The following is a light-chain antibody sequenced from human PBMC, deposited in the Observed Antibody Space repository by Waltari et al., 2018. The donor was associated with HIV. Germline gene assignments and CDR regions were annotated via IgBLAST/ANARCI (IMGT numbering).Light chain of an antibody. CDR3: QQYKSYPVT. V-gene: IGKV1-5*03. Sequence: DIQLTQSPSSLSASVGDRVTITCRASQNINNCLAWYQQKPWETHKFLIYRASTLESGVPSRFSGSGSGTEFSLTISSLQPEDFAIYYCQQYKSYPVTFGRGT. CDR2: RAS. J-gene: IGKJ2*01. CDR1: QNINNC.